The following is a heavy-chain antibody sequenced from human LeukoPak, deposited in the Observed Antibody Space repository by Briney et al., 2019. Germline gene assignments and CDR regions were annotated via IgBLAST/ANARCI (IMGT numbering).Heavy chain of an antibody. Sequence: GGSLRLSCAASGFTFNNYAMSWVRQAPGKGLEWVSAISGSGGSTYYADSVKGRFTISRDNSKNTLYLQMNSLRAEDTAVYYCAKDGYSSGWYRGYDAFDIWGQGTMVTVSS. CDR3: AKDGYSSGWYRGYDAFDI. CDR2: ISGSGGST. J-gene: IGHJ3*02. D-gene: IGHD6-19*01. V-gene: IGHV3-23*01. CDR1: GFTFNNYA.